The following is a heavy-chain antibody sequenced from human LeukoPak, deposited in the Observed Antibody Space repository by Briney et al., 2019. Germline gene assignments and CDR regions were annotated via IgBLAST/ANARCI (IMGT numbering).Heavy chain of an antibody. D-gene: IGHD3-10*01. V-gene: IGHV3-21*01. CDR1: GFTFSSYS. CDR2: ISSSSSYI. Sequence: GGSLRLSCAASGFTFSSYSMNWVRQAPGKGLEWVSSISSSSSYIYYADSVKGRFTISRDNAKNSLYLQMNSLRAEDTAVYYCARDTGRLTYYYGSGSFGYWGQETLVTVSS. CDR3: ARDTGRLTYYYGSGSFGY. J-gene: IGHJ4*02.